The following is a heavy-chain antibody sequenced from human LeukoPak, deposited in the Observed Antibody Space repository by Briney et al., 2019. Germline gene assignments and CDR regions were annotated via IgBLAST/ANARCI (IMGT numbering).Heavy chain of an antibody. CDR1: GFTFSNYA. CDR2: VSGNGATT. J-gene: IGHJ4*02. Sequence: GGSLRLSCAASGFTFSNYAMSWIRQAPGKGLEWVSAVSGNGATTHYADSVKGRFTISRDNSKNTLFLQMNSLRAEDAAVYYCAKTMKAASDFEYWGQGTLVTVSS. CDR3: AKTMKAASDFEY. V-gene: IGHV3-23*01. D-gene: IGHD5-24*01.